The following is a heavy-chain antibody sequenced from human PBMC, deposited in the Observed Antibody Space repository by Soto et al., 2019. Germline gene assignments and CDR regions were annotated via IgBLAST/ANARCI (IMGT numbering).Heavy chain of an antibody. V-gene: IGHV1-69*06. D-gene: IGHD3-22*01. J-gene: IGHJ5*02. CDR3: ARAPGRNYYDSSGYYYVGWFDP. Sequence: QVQLVQSGAEVKKPGSSVKVSCKASGGTFSSYAISWVRQAPGQGLEWMGGIIHIFGTANYAQKFQGRVTITADKSTSTAYMELSSLRSEDTAVYYCARAPGRNYYDSSGYYYVGWFDPWGQGTLVTVSS. CDR2: IIHIFGTA. CDR1: GGTFSSYA.